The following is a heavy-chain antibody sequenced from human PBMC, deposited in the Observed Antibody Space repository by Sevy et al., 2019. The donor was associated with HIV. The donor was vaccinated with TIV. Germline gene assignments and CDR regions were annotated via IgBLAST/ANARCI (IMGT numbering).Heavy chain of an antibody. Sequence: GESLKISCKASGYTFTGYYMHWVRQAPGQGLEWMGWINPNSGPNSGGTKYAQKFQGRVTMTSDTSISTAYMELSRLRSDDTAVYYCARGIQLWSTYDGFYIWGQGTMVTVSS. J-gene: IGHJ3*02. V-gene: IGHV1-2*02. CDR3: ARGIQLWSTYDGFYI. CDR1: GYTFTGYY. CDR2: INPNSGPNSGGT. D-gene: IGHD5-18*01.